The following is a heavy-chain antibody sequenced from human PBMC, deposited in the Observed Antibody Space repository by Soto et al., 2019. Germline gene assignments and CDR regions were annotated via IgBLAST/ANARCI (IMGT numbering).Heavy chain of an antibody. CDR1: GYTFTSYG. D-gene: IGHD4-17*01. CDR3: GRETCYYGGNSGRFDP. Sequence: QVQLVQSGAEVKKPGASVKVSCKASGYTFTSYGISWVRQAPGQGLEWMGWISAYNGNTNYALKLQGRVTMTTDTSTRTAYMEMRSMRSDDTAVYYCGRETCYYGGNSGRFDPWGQGTLVTVSS. J-gene: IGHJ5*02. CDR2: ISAYNGNT. V-gene: IGHV1-18*01.